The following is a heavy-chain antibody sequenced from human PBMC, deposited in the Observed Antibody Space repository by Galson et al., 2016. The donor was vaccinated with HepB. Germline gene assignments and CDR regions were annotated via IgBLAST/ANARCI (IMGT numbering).Heavy chain of an antibody. Sequence: SETLSLTCTVSGGSVSGGSYYWSWIRQPPGKGLEWIGYISYSGSASYSPSLKSRVSISLDTSKSQISLNLTSVTPADTAVYFCARDNFDRGLDYWGQGTLVSVSS. J-gene: IGHJ4*02. CDR3: ARDNFDRGLDY. CDR1: GGSVSGGSYY. V-gene: IGHV4-61*01. CDR2: ISYSGSA. D-gene: IGHD3-22*01.